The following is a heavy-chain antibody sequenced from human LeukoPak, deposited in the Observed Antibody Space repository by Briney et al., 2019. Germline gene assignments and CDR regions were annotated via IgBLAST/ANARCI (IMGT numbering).Heavy chain of an antibody. D-gene: IGHD6-19*01. CDR2: IIPIFGTA. CDR3: ARGDSGWYSFDY. V-gene: IGHV1-69*01. Sequence: SVKVTCKASGGTFSSYAISWVRQAPGQGLEWMGGIIPIFGTANYAQKFQGRVTITADESTSTAYMELSSLRSEDTAVYYCARGDSGWYSFDYWGQGTLVTVSS. CDR1: GGTFSSYA. J-gene: IGHJ4*02.